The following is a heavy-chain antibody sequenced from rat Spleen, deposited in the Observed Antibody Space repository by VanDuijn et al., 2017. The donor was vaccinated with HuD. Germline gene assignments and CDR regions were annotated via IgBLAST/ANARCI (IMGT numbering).Heavy chain of an antibody. D-gene: IGHD1-10*01. CDR1: GFTFPSYW. CDR3: AREDLGTTFAF. Sequence: EVQLVETGGGLVQPGRSLKLSCVASGFTFPSYWMYWVRQAPGKGLEWLSSINTDGGRTYYSDSVKGRFTISRSNAENSVYLQMNSLRSEDTATYYCAREDLGTTFAFWGQGTLVTVSS. V-gene: IGHV5-58*01. CDR2: INTDGGRT. J-gene: IGHJ3*01.